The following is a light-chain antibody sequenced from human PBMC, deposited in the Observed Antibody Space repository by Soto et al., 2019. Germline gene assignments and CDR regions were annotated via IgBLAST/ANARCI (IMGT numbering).Light chain of an antibody. J-gene: IGLJ1*01. Sequence: QSALTQPASVSGSPGQSIAISCTGTSSDVGGYSYVSWYQQQPGKAPKLVISDVSNRPSGVSDRFSGSKSGNTASLTISGLQTEVEADYYCASYTTISTYVFGTGTKVTVL. CDR2: DVS. CDR3: ASYTTISTYV. CDR1: SSDVGGYSY. V-gene: IGLV2-14*01.